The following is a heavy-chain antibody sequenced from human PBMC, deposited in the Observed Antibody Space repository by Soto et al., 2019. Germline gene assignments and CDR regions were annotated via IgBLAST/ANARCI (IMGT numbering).Heavy chain of an antibody. CDR1: GFTFSSYA. V-gene: IGHV3-23*01. CDR2: ISGSGGST. CDR3: ARESEDLTSNFDY. Sequence: PGGSLRLSCAASGFTFSSYAMSWVRQAPGKGLEWVSAISGSGGSTYYADSVKGRFTISRDNSKNTMYLEMNSLRAEDTAVYYCARESEDLTSNFDYWGQGTLVTVSS. J-gene: IGHJ4*02.